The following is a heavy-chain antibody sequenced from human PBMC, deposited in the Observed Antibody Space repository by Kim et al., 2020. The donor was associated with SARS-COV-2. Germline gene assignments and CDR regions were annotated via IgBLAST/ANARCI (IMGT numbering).Heavy chain of an antibody. J-gene: IGHJ5*02. D-gene: IGHD3-10*01. CDR3: ARATHRQAPGLLWFGELLIWFDP. CDR1: GGSISSYY. CDR2: IYYSGST. Sequence: SETLSLTCTVSGGSISSYYWSWIRQPPGKGLEWIGYIYYSGSTNYNPSLKSRVTISVDTSKNQFSLKLSSVTAADTAVYYCARATHRQAPGLLWFGELLIWFDPWGQGTLVTVSS. V-gene: IGHV4-59*01.